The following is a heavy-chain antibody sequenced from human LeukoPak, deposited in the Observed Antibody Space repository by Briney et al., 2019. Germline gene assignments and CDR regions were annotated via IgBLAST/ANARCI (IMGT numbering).Heavy chain of an antibody. V-gene: IGHV3-53*04. CDR1: VFTVRINY. Sequence: TGGSLRLSCAASVFTVRINYMICARHAPGKALEGVSVIYSGGSKYYADSVKGRFTISRQNSKNTLYLKMNSLSAEDTAVYYCASSGDTALHWFEPWGQGTLVSVSS. CDR2: IYSGGSK. D-gene: IGHD5-18*01. J-gene: IGHJ5*02. CDR3: ASSGDTALHWFEP.